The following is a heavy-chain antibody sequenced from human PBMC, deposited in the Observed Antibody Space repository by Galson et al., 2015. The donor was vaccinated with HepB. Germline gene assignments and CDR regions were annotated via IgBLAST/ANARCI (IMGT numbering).Heavy chain of an antibody. CDR1: GGTFSSYA. CDR3: ARATGANWGYPVYSHFDY. CDR2: IIPIFGTA. J-gene: IGHJ4*02. Sequence: SVKVSCKASGGTFSSYAISWVRQAPGQGLEWMGGIIPIFGTANYAQKFQGRVTITADESTSTAYMELSSLRSEDTAVYYCARATGANWGYPVYSHFDYWGQGTLVTVSS. V-gene: IGHV1-69*13. D-gene: IGHD7-27*01.